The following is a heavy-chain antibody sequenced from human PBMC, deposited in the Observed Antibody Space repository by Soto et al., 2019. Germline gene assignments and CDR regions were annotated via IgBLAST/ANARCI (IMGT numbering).Heavy chain of an antibody. CDR3: ARDAEPYYYDSSGPFPLFDY. J-gene: IGHJ4*02. Sequence: ASVKVSCKASGYTFTSYGISWVRQAPGQGLEWMGWISAYNGNTNYAQKLQGRVTMTTDTSTSTAYMELRSLRSDDTAVYYCARDAEPYYYDSSGPFPLFDYWGQGTLVTVSS. D-gene: IGHD3-22*01. V-gene: IGHV1-18*04. CDR1: GYTFTSYG. CDR2: ISAYNGNT.